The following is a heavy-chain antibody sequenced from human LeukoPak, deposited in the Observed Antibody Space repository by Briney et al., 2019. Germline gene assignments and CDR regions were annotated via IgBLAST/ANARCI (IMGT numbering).Heavy chain of an antibody. Sequence: SETLSLTCTVSGGSISSTPYYWGWIRQPPGKGLEWIGNIYYSGSTYYNPSLKSRVTISVDTSKNQFSLNLSSVTAADTAVYYCARLGAGPTYYDFWSGYSSFYFDYWGQGTLVTVSS. D-gene: IGHD3-3*01. CDR2: IYYSGST. J-gene: IGHJ4*02. CDR3: ARLGAGPTYYDFWSGYSSFYFDY. CDR1: GGSISSTPYY. V-gene: IGHV4-39*01.